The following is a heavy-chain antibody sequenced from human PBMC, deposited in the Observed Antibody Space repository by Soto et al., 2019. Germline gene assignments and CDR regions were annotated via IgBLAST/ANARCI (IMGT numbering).Heavy chain of an antibody. Sequence: QVQLVQSGAEVKKPGASVKVSCKASGYTFTSYGISWVRQAPGQGLEWRGWIRPYNGNTNYAQKLQGRVTMTTDTSTSTADMEMRSLRSDDTAVYYCARDLPPQDYWGQGNLVTVSS. V-gene: IGHV1-18*01. CDR2: IRPYNGNT. J-gene: IGHJ4*02. CDR1: GYTFTSYG. CDR3: ARDLPPQDY.